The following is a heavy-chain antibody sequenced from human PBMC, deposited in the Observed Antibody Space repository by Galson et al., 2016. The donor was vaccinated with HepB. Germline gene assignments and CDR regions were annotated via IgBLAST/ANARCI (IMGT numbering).Heavy chain of an antibody. CDR2: INPSAGRT. CDR1: GYTFSSYY. V-gene: IGHV1-46*01. D-gene: IGHD6-13*01. CDR3: ARDPGYSSSQNYNGMDV. Sequence: SVKVSCKAFGYTFSSYYINWVRQAPGQGLEWMGIINPSAGRTTYAQKFQGRVTMTRDTSTNTVYMEMSSLRSEDTAVYYCARDPGYSSSQNYNGMDVWGQGTTVTVSS. J-gene: IGHJ6*02.